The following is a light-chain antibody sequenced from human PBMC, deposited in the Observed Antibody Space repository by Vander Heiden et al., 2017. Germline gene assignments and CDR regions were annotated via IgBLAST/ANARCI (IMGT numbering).Light chain of an antibody. J-gene: IGLJ2*01. V-gene: IGLV2-23*01. Sequence: QSALTQPASVSGSPGQSIPISCPGTSSSVGRYNLFSWYQQHQGKAPKLMMYEGSKRPAGGANRFSGSKSGNTAFLTISGLQAEDEADYYCCSYAGRNTGIFGGGTKLTVL. CDR1: SSSVGRYNL. CDR2: EGS. CDR3: CSYAGRNTGI.